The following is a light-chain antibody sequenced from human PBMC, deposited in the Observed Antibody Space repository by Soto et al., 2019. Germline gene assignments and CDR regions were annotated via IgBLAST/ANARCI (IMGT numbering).Light chain of an antibody. CDR3: QQYNNWPPYT. V-gene: IGKV3-15*01. J-gene: IGKJ2*01. CDR2: GAS. Sequence: EIVMTQSPATLSVSPGESVTVSCRASQSVSSNLAWYQQAPGQAPRLLIYGASTRATGVPARFSGSGSGTEFTLTISSLQSEDFAVYYCQQYNNWPPYTFGQGTKLQIK. CDR1: QSVSSN.